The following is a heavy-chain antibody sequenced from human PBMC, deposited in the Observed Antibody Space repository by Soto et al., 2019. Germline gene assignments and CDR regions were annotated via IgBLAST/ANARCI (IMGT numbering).Heavy chain of an antibody. J-gene: IGHJ6*02. CDR1: GCTFSSYA. CDR2: IIPIFGTA. CDR3: ARGYGSFYGMDV. D-gene: IGHD4-17*01. V-gene: IGHV1-69*13. Sequence: SVKVSCKASGCTFSSYAISWVRQAPGQGLEWMGGIIPIFGTANYAQKFQGRVTITADESTSTAYMELSSLRSEDTAVYYCARGYGSFYGMDVWGQGTTVTVSS.